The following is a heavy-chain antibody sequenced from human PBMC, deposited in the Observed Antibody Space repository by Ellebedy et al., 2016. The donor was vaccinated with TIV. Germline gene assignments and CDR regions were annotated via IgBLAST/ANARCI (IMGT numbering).Heavy chain of an antibody. Sequence: SETLSLTCTVSGGSISSSSYYWVWIRQSPGKGLEWIGSIYYSGSTYYNPSLKSRITISVDTSKNQFSLKLSSVTAADTAVYYCARTSAVTTKAYYFDYWGQGTLVTVSS. CDR1: GGSISSSSYY. D-gene: IGHD4-17*01. V-gene: IGHV4-39*07. J-gene: IGHJ4*02. CDR2: IYYSGST. CDR3: ARTSAVTTKAYYFDY.